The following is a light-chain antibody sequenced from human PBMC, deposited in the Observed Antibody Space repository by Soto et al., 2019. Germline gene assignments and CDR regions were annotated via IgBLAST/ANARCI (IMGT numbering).Light chain of an antibody. Sequence: EIVLTQSPGTLSLSPGERATLSCRASEFVTSTYLAWYQQKSGQAPRLLIYGGSNRATGIPDRFRGSGSGTDFTLTISRLEPEDFAVYYCLQYFTSRTFGQGTKVEIK. CDR3: LQYFTSRT. CDR2: GGS. CDR1: EFVTSTY. J-gene: IGKJ1*01. V-gene: IGKV3-20*01.